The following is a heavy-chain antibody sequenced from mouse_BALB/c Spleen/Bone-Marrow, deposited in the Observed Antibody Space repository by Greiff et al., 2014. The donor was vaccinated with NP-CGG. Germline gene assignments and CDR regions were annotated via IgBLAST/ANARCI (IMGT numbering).Heavy chain of an antibody. CDR3: ARHVGNPYAMDY. V-gene: IGHV5-12-2*01. CDR1: GFTFSSYT. J-gene: IGHJ4*01. D-gene: IGHD3-1*01. CDR2: ISNGGGST. Sequence: LQQSGGGLVQPGGSLKLSCAASGFTFSSYTMSWVRQTPEKGLEWVAYISNGGGSTYYPDTVKGRFTISRDSAKNTLYLQMSSLKSEDTAMYYCARHVGNPYAMDYWGQGTSVTVSS.